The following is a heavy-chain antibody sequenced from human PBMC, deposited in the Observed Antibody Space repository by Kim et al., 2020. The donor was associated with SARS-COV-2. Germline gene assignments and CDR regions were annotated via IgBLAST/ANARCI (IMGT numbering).Heavy chain of an antibody. D-gene: IGHD3-3*01. CDR1: GGSISSSSYY. V-gene: IGHV4-39*01. Sequence: SETLSLTCTVSGGSISSSSYYWGWIRQPPGKGLEWIGSIYYSGSTYYNPSLKSRVTISVDTSKNQFSLKLSSVTAADTAVYYCARYHYDFWSGYGNWFDPWGQGTLVTVSS. CDR2: IYYSGST. J-gene: IGHJ5*02. CDR3: ARYHYDFWSGYGNWFDP.